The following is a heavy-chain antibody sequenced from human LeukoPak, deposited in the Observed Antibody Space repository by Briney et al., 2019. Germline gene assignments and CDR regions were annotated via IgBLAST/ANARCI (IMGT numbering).Heavy chain of an antibody. Sequence: GSLRLSCAASGFTFSSSAMSWVRQAPGKGLDWIGYIYYGGSTNYNPSLKSRVTISVDTSKNQFSLKLRSVTAADTAVYYCARGTIGSYTYWGQGTLVTVSS. J-gene: IGHJ4*02. CDR3: ARGTIGSYTY. D-gene: IGHD3-10*01. V-gene: IGHV4-59*01. CDR1: GFTFSSSA. CDR2: IYYGGST.